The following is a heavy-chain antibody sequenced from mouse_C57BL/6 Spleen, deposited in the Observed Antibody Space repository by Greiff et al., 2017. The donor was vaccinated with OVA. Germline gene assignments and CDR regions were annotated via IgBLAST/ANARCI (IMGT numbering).Heavy chain of an antibody. CDR1: GYTFTSYW. D-gene: IGHD1-1*01. Sequence: VQLQQPGAELVRPGSSVKLSCKASGYTFTSYWMHWVKQRPIQGLEWIGNIDPADSETHYNQKFKDKATLTVDKSSSTAYMQLSSLTSEDSSVYYCARSSTTVVAPMDYWGQGTSVTVSS. CDR3: ARSSTTVVAPMDY. V-gene: IGHV1-52*01. J-gene: IGHJ4*01. CDR2: IDPADSET.